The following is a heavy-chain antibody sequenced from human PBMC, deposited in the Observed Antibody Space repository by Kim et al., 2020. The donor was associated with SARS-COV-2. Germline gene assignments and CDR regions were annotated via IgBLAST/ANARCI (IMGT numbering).Heavy chain of an antibody. CDR1: GFTFSSYS. V-gene: IGHV3-21*01. J-gene: IGHJ4*02. Sequence: GGSLRLSCAASGFTFSSYSMNWVRQAPGKGLEWVSSISSSSSYIYYADSVKGRFTISRDNAKNSLYLQMNSLRAEDTAVYYCARSPPPPHGDYAFDYWGQGTLVTVSS. CDR3: ARSPPPPHGDYAFDY. D-gene: IGHD4-17*01. CDR2: ISSSSSYI.